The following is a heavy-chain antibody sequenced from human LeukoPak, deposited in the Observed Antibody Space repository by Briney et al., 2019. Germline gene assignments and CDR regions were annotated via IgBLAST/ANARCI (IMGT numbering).Heavy chain of an antibody. CDR1: GGSISSYY. V-gene: IGHV4-4*07. CDR3: ARDLRAISGSYYYYYGMDV. D-gene: IGHD1-26*01. Sequence: SETLSLTCTVPGGSISSYYWSWIRQPAGKGLEWIGRIYTSGSTNYNPSLKSRVTMSVDTSKNQFSLKLSSVTAADTAVYYCARDLRAISGSYYYYYGMDVWGQGTTVTVSS. J-gene: IGHJ6*02. CDR2: IYTSGST.